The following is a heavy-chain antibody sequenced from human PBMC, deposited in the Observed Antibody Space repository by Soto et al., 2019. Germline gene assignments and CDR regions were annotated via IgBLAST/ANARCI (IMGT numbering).Heavy chain of an antibody. J-gene: IGHJ3*01. Sequence: QVQLIQSEAEVKKPGSSVRVSCTASGGIFGSHGFSWVRQAPGQRLEWVGGFIPIFRTLTYTEKFQARVTVASAESSNAVYLDLSRLPSVETAVYSKVLDRRIHFSNPHAAFVPSVYEVWCQGTMVSLSS. V-gene: IGHV1-69*01. CDR3: VLDRRIHFSNPHAAFVPSVYEV. CDR2: FIPIFRTL. CDR1: GGIFGSHG. D-gene: IGHD6-6*01.